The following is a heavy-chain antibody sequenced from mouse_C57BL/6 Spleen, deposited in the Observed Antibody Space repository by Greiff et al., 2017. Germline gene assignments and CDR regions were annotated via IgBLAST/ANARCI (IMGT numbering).Heavy chain of an antibody. CDR3: ADITGNWYFDV. Sequence: VQLQQPGTELVKPGASVKLSCKASGYTFTSYWMHWVKQRPGHGLEWIGNINPSNGGTNYNEKFKSKATLTVDKASSTAYMQLSSLTSEDSAVYYCADITGNWYFDVWGTGTTVTVSS. CDR1: GYTFTSYW. D-gene: IGHD1-1*01. CDR2: INPSNGGT. V-gene: IGHV1-53*01. J-gene: IGHJ1*03.